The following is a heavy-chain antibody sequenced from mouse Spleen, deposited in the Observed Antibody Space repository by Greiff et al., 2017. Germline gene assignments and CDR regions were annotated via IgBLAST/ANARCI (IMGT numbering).Heavy chain of an antibody. Sequence: VQLQQSGAELVRPGASVTLSCKASGYTFTDYEMHWVKQTPVHGLEWIGAIDPETGGTAYNQKFKGKAILTADKSSSTAYMELRSLTSEDSAVYYCNKRDYYGSSPFAYWGQGTLVTVSA. J-gene: IGHJ3*01. D-gene: IGHD1-1*01. CDR2: IDPETGGT. CDR1: GYTFTDYE. V-gene: IGHV1-15*01. CDR3: NKRDYYGSSPFAY.